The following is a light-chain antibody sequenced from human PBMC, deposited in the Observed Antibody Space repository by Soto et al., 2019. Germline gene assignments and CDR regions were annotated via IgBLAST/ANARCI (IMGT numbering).Light chain of an antibody. J-gene: IGKJ3*01. Sequence: DIQMTQSPSTLSASVGDRVTITCRASQNIYNYLAWYQQKPGKAPKPLIYKASTLESAVPSRFSGSGSGKEFILTISSLQPDDFATYYCHQYSVTSSFGRGTKVDVK. CDR3: HQYSVTSS. V-gene: IGKV1-5*03. CDR2: KAS. CDR1: QNIYNY.